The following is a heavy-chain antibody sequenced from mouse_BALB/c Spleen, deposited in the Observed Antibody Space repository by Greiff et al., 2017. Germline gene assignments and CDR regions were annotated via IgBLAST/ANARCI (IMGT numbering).Heavy chain of an antibody. CDR2: IRLKSNNYAT. CDR3: TRDYGSSYAY. V-gene: IGHV6-6*02. D-gene: IGHD1-1*01. CDR1: GFTFSNYW. J-gene: IGHJ3*01. Sequence: EVKLVESGGGLVQPGGSMKLSCVASGFTFSNYWMNWVRQSPEKGLEWVAEIRLKSNNYATHYAESVKGRFTISRDDSKSSVYLQMNNLRAEDTGIYYCTRDYGSSYAYWGQGTLVTVSA.